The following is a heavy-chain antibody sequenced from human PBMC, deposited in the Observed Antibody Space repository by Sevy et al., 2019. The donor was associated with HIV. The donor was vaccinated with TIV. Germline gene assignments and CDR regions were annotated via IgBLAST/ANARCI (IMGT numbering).Heavy chain of an antibody. CDR3: ARGSSSIGTNAFDI. CDR1: GFPFINYS. J-gene: IGHJ3*02. CDR2: IRRIGSTK. D-gene: IGHD6-6*01. Sequence: GGSLRLSGAASGFPFINYSMSWFRQAPGKGREWVPYIRRIGSTKNYADSVKGRFTISRDNAKNSLYLQMNSLRAEDTALYYCARGSSSIGTNAFDIWGQGTMVTVSS. V-gene: IGHV3-11*04.